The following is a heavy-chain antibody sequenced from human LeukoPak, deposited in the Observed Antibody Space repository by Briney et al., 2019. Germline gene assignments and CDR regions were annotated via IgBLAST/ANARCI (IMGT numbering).Heavy chain of an antibody. D-gene: IGHD4-17*01. CDR1: GFTFSSYA. V-gene: IGHV3-30*04. CDR2: ISYDGSNK. CDR3: ARPPSYTTVTTFVRYHFDY. J-gene: IGHJ4*02. Sequence: GGSLRLSCAASGFTFSSYAMHWVRQAPGKGLEWVAVISYDGSNKYYADSVKGRFTISRDNSKNTLYLQMNSLRAEDTAVYYCARPPSYTTVTTFVRYHFDYWGQGTLVTVSS.